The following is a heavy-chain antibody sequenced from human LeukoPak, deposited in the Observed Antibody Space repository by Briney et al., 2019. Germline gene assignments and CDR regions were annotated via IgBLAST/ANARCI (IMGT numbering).Heavy chain of an antibody. V-gene: IGHV1-69*05. D-gene: IGHD3-22*01. J-gene: IGHJ3*02. CDR1: GGTFSSYA. Sequence: SVKVSCKASGGTFSSYAISWVRQAPGQGLEWMGRIIPIFGTANYAQKFQGRVTITTDESTSTAYMELSSLRSEDTAVYYCARDDQAYDSSGYRAFDIWGQGTMVTVPS. CDR2: IIPIFGTA. CDR3: ARDDQAYDSSGYRAFDI.